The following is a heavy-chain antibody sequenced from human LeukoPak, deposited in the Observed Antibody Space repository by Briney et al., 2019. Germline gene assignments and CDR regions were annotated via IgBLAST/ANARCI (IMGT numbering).Heavy chain of an antibody. J-gene: IGHJ5*02. CDR3: VRQSEVGATDP. D-gene: IGHD1-26*01. CDR1: GGSISSGTYY. CDR2: IYYSGST. Sequence: KPSETLSLTCTVSGGSISSGTYYWGWIRQPPGMGLEWIGSIYYSGSTYYNPSLKSRVTISLDTSKNQFSLTLSSVTAADTAVYYCVRQSEVGATDPWGQGTLVTVSS. V-gene: IGHV4-39*01.